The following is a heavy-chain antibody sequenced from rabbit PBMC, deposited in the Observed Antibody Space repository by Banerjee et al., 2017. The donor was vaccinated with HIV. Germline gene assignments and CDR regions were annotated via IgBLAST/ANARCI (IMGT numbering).Heavy chain of an antibody. J-gene: IGHJ3*01. Sequence: QEQLVESGGGLVQPEGSLTLTCTPSEFSFSSGYDMCWVRQAPGKGLEWIGCIYAGSSGSTYYASWAKGRFTISKTSSTTVTLQMTSLTAADTATYFCARGGGNFYGTWRLDLWGQGTLVTVS. CDR1: EFSFSSGYD. D-gene: IGHD6-1*01. CDR3: ARGGGNFYGTWRLDL. CDR2: IYAGSSGST. V-gene: IGHV1S45*01.